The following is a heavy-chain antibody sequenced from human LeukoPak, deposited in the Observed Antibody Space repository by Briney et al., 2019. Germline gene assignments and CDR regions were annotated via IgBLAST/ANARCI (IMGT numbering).Heavy chain of an antibody. CDR3: ARDGGYGALGDY. D-gene: IGHD4-17*01. Sequence: ASLKVSCKPSVYTVTSYGIRCVRQAPGQGLEGMGWISAYNGNTNYAQKLQRRVTMTTDTSTSTAYMELRSLRSDHTAVYYCARDGGYGALGDYWGQGTLVTVPS. V-gene: IGHV1-18*04. CDR1: VYTVTSYG. CDR2: ISAYNGNT. J-gene: IGHJ4*02.